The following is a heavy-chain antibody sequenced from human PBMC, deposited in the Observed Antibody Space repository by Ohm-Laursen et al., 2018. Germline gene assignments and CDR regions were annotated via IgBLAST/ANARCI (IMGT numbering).Heavy chain of an antibody. Sequence: SDTLSLTCAVYGGSFSGYYWNWIRQPPGKGLEWIGEINHSRSTKYNSSFKSRVTISVDTSKNQFSLKLSSVTAADTAVYYCARDHYDYYYGMDVWGQGTTVTVSS. CDR3: ARDHYDYYYGMDV. V-gene: IGHV4-34*01. CDR2: INHSRST. J-gene: IGHJ6*02. CDR1: GGSFSGYY.